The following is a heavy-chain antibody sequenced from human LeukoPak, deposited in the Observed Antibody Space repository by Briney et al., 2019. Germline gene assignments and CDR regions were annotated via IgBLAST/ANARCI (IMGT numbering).Heavy chain of an antibody. J-gene: IGHJ3*02. CDR2: IYTGGGST. CDR3: AKPRDSIVGTTAPTRLATLDI. V-gene: IGHV3-23*01. CDR1: GFTFSSNA. D-gene: IGHD1-26*01. Sequence: GSLRLSCAASGFTFSSNAMSWVRPAPGKGLELVSAIYTGGGSTYYADSVKGRFTISRDNPNNTLYLQMNNLRAEDTAVYYCAKPRDSIVGTTAPTRLATLDIWGQGTMVTVSS.